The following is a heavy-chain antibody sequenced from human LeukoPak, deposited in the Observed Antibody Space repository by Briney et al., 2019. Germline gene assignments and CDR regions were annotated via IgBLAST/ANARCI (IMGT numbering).Heavy chain of an antibody. J-gene: IGHJ3*02. Sequence: PGGSLRLSCAASGFTFSSYAMHWVRQAPGKGLEWVAVISYDGSNKYYADSMKGRFTISRDNSKNTLYLQMNSLRAEDTAVYYCARERADVLRFLEWLYDAFDIWGQGTMVTVPS. D-gene: IGHD3-3*01. CDR3: ARERADVLRFLEWLYDAFDI. CDR1: GFTFSSYA. CDR2: ISYDGSNK. V-gene: IGHV3-30-3*01.